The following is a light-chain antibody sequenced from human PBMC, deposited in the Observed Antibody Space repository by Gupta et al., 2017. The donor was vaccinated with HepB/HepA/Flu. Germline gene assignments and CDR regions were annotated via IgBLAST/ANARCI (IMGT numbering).Light chain of an antibody. J-gene: IGLJ2*01. CDR2: EDT. V-gene: IGLV3-21*03. Sequence: SYILPQPPPASVAPGRTARITCGGTNIGTKSVHWYQQRPGQAPLVVIYEDTNRPSGIPERISGSNSGNTATLTISRVEAGDEADYYCQVWDTRTDHPVVFGGGTKLTV. CDR1: NIGTKS. CDR3: QVWDTRTDHPVV.